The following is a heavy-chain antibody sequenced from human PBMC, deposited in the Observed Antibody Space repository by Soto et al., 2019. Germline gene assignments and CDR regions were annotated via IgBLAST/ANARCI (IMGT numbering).Heavy chain of an antibody. Sequence: QVQLVQSGAEVKKPGASVKVSCKASGYTFTSYDINWVRQATGQGREWMGWMNPNSGNTGYAQKFQGRVPMNRNTSIGTAYMELSSLRSEDTAVYYCARFEQPTSGWFDPWGQGTLVTVSS. CDR1: GYTFTSYD. J-gene: IGHJ5*02. V-gene: IGHV1-8*01. CDR2: MNPNSGNT. CDR3: ARFEQPTSGWFDP. D-gene: IGHD6-13*01.